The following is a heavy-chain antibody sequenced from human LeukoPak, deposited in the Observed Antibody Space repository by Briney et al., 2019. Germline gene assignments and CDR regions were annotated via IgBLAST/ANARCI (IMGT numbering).Heavy chain of an antibody. CDR1: GFSLSPSGMC. D-gene: IGHD5-12*01. CDR3: ARNSGYDWYYYYGMDV. J-gene: IGHJ6*02. CDR2: IDWDDDK. V-gene: IGHV2-70*11. Sequence: SGPALVKPTQTLTLTCTFSGFSLSPSGMCVSWIRQPPGKALEWLARIDWDDDKYYSTSLKTRLTISKDTSKNQVVLTMTNMDPVDTATYYCARNSGYDWYYYYGMDVWGQGTTVTVSS.